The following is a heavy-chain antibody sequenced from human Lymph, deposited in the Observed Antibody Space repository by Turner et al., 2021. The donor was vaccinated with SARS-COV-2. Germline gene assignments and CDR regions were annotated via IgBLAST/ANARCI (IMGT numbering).Heavy chain of an antibody. V-gene: IGHV5-51*01. CDR1: GYRFPTYW. J-gene: IGHJ4*02. D-gene: IGHD5-12*01. Sequence: EVQLVQSGAEVKKPGESLKISCKGSGYRFPTYWIGWVRQLPGKGLEWMGIIYPGDSDNRYSPSFPGQVTISADKSISPAYLQWSSLKASDTAMYYCARLPIARGYSGYDFYYFDYWGQGTLVTVSS. CDR3: ARLPIARGYSGYDFYYFDY. CDR2: IYPGDSDN.